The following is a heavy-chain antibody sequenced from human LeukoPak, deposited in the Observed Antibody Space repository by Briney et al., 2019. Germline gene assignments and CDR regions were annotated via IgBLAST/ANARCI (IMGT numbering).Heavy chain of an antibody. V-gene: IGHV1-18*04. D-gene: IGHD6-13*01. CDR3: ARDHELVPFDY. CDR1: GYTFTSFG. CDR2: IGAYNGDT. J-gene: IGHJ4*02. Sequence: GASVKVSCKPSGYTFTSFGISWVRQAPGQGLEWMGWIGAYNGDTNYAQKFQGRVTMTTDTSTSTAYMDLRSPRSDDTAVYYCARDHELVPFDYWGQGTLVTVSS.